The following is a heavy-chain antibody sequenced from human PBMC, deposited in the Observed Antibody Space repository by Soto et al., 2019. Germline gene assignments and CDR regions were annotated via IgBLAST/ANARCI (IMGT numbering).Heavy chain of an antibody. CDR1: GGSISSGGYS. J-gene: IGHJ4*02. Sequence: QLQLQESGSGLVKPSQTLSLTCAVSGGSISSGGYSWSWIRQPPGKGLEWIGYIYHSGSSYDNPALKSRVTISVDRSKNQFSLKLSSVAAADTAVYYCARGAPVLFDYWGQGNLVTVSS. V-gene: IGHV4-30-2*01. CDR2: IYHSGSS. CDR3: ARGAPVLFDY.